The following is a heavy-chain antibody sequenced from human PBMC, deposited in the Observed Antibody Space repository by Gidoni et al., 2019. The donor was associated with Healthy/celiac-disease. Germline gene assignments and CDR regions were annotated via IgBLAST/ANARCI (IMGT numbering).Heavy chain of an antibody. V-gene: IGHV3-23*01. Sequence: EVQLLESGGGLVQPGGSLRLSCAAAGFTFSTYAMSWVRQAPGKGLEWVSAMSGSVGSTYDADSVKGRFTISRDNAKNTLYLQMNSLRAEDTAVYYCAKESLFGYWGQGTLVTVSS. J-gene: IGHJ4*02. D-gene: IGHD3-3*01. CDR1: GFTFSTYA. CDR3: AKESLFGY. CDR2: MSGSVGST.